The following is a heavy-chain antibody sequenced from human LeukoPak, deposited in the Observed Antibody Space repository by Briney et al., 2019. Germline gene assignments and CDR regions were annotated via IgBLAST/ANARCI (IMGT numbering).Heavy chain of an antibody. CDR3: ARDYTGGTFDY. CDR2: IYYSGSI. V-gene: IGHV4-61*01. J-gene: IGHJ4*02. D-gene: IGHD3-16*01. CDR1: GGSVSSCCYY. Sequence: SETLSLTCTVSGGSVSSCCYYWSWIRQPPGEGLEWIGYIYYSGSINYNPSLKSRVTISVDTSKNQFSLKLSSVTAADTAVYYCARDYTGGTFDYWGQGTLVTVSS.